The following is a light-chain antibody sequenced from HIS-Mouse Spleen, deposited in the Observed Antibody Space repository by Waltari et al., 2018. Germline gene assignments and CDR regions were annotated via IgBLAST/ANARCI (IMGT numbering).Light chain of an antibody. CDR3: AAWDDSLSGLV. J-gene: IGLJ2*01. CDR1: SSNIGSQY. CDR2: RNN. Sequence: QSVLTQPPSASGIPGQRVTISCSGSSSNIGSQYVYWYQQLPATAPKPLLYRNNQRPSGVPARFSGSKSGTSAFLAISGLRSEDEADYYCAAWDDSLSGLVFGGGTKLTVL. V-gene: IGLV1-47*01.